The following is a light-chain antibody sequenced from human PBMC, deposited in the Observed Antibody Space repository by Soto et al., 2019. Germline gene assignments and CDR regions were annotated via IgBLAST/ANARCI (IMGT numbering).Light chain of an antibody. CDR2: EAS. CDR1: QSISSW. CDR3: QQYNDSFPYT. V-gene: IGKV1-5*03. J-gene: IGKJ2*01. Sequence: DIQMTQSPSTLSASVGDRVTITCRASQSISSWLAWYQQKPGAAPKLLIYEASTLESGVPSRFSGSRSGTEFTRTVSSLQPDDFATYYCQQYNDSFPYTFGQGTKLEI.